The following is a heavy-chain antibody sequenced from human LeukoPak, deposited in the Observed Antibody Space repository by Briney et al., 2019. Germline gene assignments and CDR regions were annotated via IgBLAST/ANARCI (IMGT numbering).Heavy chain of an antibody. J-gene: IGHJ4*02. Sequence: GGSLRLSCAASGFTFSNYWMHWVRHVPGKGLVWVSRINVDGSVKSYADSVKGRFTISRDNAKNTVSLQMNSLRAEDTAVYYCVRDLILVDTPGDDFDYWGQGALVTVSS. CDR2: INVDGSVK. CDR1: GFTFSNYW. V-gene: IGHV3-74*01. CDR3: VRDLILVDTPGDDFDY. D-gene: IGHD4-23*01.